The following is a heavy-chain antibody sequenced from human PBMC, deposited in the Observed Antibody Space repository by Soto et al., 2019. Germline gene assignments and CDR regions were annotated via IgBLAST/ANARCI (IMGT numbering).Heavy chain of an antibody. CDR3: ASAGGIDVVVVPAAIGV. V-gene: IGHV4-31*03. Sequence: PSETLSLTCTVSGGSISSGGYYWSWIRQHPGKGLEWIGYIYYSGSTYYNPSLKSRVTISVDTSKNQFSLKLSSVTAADTAVYYCASAGGIDVVVVPAAIGVWGQGTTVTVSS. J-gene: IGHJ6*02. CDR2: IYYSGST. D-gene: IGHD2-2*01. CDR1: GGSISSGGYY.